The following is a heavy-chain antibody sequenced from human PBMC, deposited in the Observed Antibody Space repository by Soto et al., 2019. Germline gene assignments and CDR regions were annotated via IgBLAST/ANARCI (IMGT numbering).Heavy chain of an antibody. D-gene: IGHD6-13*01. J-gene: IGHJ6*03. CDR1: GGSISSYY. V-gene: IGHV4-59*01. CDR2: IYYSGST. CDR3: ARVSGTLSPLGIAAAGVREPYYYYYYMDV. Sequence: SETLSLTCTVSGGSISSYYWSWIRQPPGKGLEWIGYIYYSGSTNYNPSLKSRVTISVDTSKNQFSLKLRSVTAADTAVYYCARVSGTLSPLGIAAAGVREPYYYYYYMDVWGKGTTVTVSS.